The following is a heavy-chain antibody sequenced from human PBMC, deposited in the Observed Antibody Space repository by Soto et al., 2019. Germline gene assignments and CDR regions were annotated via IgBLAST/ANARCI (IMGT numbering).Heavy chain of an antibody. CDR3: GRVLSGSSLFDY. Sequence: SETLSLTCTVSGGSIISDYWSWIRQPPGKGLEWIGYISYSGSTNYNPSLKSLVTISVDTSRNQFSLNLSSVTAADTAVYYCGRVLSGSSLFDYWGQGTLVTVSS. V-gene: IGHV4-59*01. D-gene: IGHD1-26*01. CDR2: ISYSGST. J-gene: IGHJ4*02. CDR1: GGSIISDY.